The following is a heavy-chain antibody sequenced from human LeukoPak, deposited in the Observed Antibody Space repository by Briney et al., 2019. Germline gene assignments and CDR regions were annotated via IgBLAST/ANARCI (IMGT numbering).Heavy chain of an antibody. Sequence: PSETLSLTCTVSGGSISSSSYYWGWIRQPPGKGLEWIGSIYYSGSTYYNPSLKSRVTISVDTSKNQFSLKLSSVTAADTAVYYCARTFGELSGWFFNYWGQGTLVTVSS. J-gene: IGHJ4*02. CDR3: ARTFGELSGWFFNY. CDR2: IYYSGST. D-gene: IGHD3-10*01. V-gene: IGHV4-39*07. CDR1: GGSISSSSYY.